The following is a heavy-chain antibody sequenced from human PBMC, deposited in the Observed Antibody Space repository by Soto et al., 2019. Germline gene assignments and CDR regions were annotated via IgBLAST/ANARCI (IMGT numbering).Heavy chain of an antibody. V-gene: IGHV4-59*01. CDR3: ARGGYSTSNGYYYYYYMDV. J-gene: IGHJ6*03. CDR1: GGSISSYY. D-gene: IGHD5-18*01. CDR2: IYYSGST. Sequence: SETLSLTCTVSGGSISSYYWSWIRQPPGKGLEWIGYIYYSGSTNYNPSLKSRVTISVDTSKNQFSLKLSSVTAADTAVYYCARGGYSTSNGYYYYYYMDVWGKGTTVTVSS.